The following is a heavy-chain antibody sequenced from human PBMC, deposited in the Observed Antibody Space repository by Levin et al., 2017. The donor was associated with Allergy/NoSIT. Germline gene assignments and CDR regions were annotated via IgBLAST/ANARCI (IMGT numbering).Heavy chain of an antibody. J-gene: IGHJ4*02. CDR1: GFTFDDYA. CDR3: AKDKWSHTAFGIDY. Sequence: GGSLRLSCAASGFTFDDYAMHWVRQAPGKGLEWVSLVSWDGGSKYYADSVKGRFTISRDNSKNSLYLQMNSLTPEDTALYYCAKDKWSHTAFGIDYWGQGTLVTVSS. D-gene: IGHD5-18*01. V-gene: IGHV3-43D*03. CDR2: VSWDGGSK.